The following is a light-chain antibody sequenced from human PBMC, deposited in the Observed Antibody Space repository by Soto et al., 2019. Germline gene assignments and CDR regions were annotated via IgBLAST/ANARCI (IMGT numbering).Light chain of an antibody. CDR3: CSYASTKNIR. Sequence: QSALTQPASVSGSPGQSITISCTGTSSDVENYNLVSWYQQHPGKAPRLLIYEGSKWPSGVSNRFSASKSGNTASLTISGLQAEDEADYYCCSYASTKNIRFGGGTKLTVL. CDR2: EGS. J-gene: IGLJ2*01. V-gene: IGLV2-23*01. CDR1: SSDVENYNL.